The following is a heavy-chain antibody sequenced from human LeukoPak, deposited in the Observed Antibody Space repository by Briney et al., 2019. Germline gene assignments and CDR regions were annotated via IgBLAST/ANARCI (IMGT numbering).Heavy chain of an antibody. J-gene: IGHJ5*02. CDR1: GDSVSSNSAA. V-gene: IGHV6-1*01. D-gene: IGHD3-10*01. CDR2: TYYRSKWYN. Sequence: SQTLSLTCAISGDSVSSNSAAWTWIRQSPSRGLEWLGRTYYRSKWYNDYAVSVKSRITINPDTSKNQFSLQLNSVTPEDTAVYYCARTRLLWFGEQLAWFDPWGQGTLVTVSS. CDR3: ARTRLLWFGEQLAWFDP.